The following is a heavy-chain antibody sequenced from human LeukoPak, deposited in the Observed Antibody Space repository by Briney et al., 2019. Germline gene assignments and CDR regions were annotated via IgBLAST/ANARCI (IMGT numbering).Heavy chain of an antibody. CDR3: ARAIATAPGF. J-gene: IGHJ4*02. CDR1: GYTFTGYY. Sequence: ASVKVSCKASGYTFTGYYLHWVRQAPGQGLEWMAWINPSSGGTNYAQKFQGRVTMTRDTSISTAYMELSRLRSDDTAVYFYARAIATAPGFWGQGTLVTVSS. V-gene: IGHV1-2*02. D-gene: IGHD6-13*01. CDR2: INPSSGGT.